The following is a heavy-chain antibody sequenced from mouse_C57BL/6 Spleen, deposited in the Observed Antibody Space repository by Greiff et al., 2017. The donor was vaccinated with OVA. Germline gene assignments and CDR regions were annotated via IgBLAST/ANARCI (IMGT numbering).Heavy chain of an antibody. CDR3: AREEDSNYGAMDY. Sequence: VQLQQPGAELVKPGASVKMSCKASGYTFTSYWITWVKQRPGQGLEWIGDIYPGSGSSNYNEKFKSKATLTVDTSSSTAYMQLSSLTSEDSAVYYCAREEDSNYGAMDYWGQGTSVTVSS. CDR1: GYTFTSYW. CDR2: IYPGSGSS. V-gene: IGHV1-55*01. J-gene: IGHJ4*01. D-gene: IGHD2-5*01.